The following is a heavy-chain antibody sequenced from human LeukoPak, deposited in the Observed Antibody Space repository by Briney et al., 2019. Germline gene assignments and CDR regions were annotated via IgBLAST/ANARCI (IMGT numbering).Heavy chain of an antibody. J-gene: IGHJ4*02. V-gene: IGHV5-51*01. Sequence: GESLKISCKGSGYSFTSYWIGWVRQMPGKGLEWMGIIYPGDSDTRYSPSFQGQVTISADKSISTAYLQWSSLKASDTAMYYCARRKYYDFWSGYYTGGPYYFDYWGQGTLVTVSS. CDR1: GYSFTSYW. CDR2: IYPGDSDT. CDR3: ARRKYYDFWSGYYTGGPYYFDY. D-gene: IGHD3-3*01.